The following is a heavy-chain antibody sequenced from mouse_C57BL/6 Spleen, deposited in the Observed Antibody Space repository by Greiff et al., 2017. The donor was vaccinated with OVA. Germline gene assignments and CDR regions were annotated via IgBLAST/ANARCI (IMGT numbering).Heavy chain of an antibody. CDR2: IRNKANTHAT. J-gene: IGHJ1*03. Sequence: EVKVEESGGGLVQPGGSMKLSCAASGFTFSDAWMDWVRQSPEKGLEWVAEIRNKANTHATYYAEYVKGRFTISRDDSKSSVDLQMNSLRAEDSGIYYCTLSSYVYFDVWGTGTTVTVSS. CDR3: TLSSYVYFDV. D-gene: IGHD1-1*01. V-gene: IGHV6-6*01. CDR1: GFTFSDAW.